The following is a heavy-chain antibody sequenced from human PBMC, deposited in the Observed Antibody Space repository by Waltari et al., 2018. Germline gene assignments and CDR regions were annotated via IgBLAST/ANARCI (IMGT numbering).Heavy chain of an antibody. J-gene: IGHJ4*02. V-gene: IGHV3-53*01. Sequence: EVQLVESGGGLIQPGGSLRLSCAASGFTVSSNYMSWVRQGPGKGLGGVSVIYSGVSTYYADSVKGRFTISRDNSKNTLYLQMNSLRAEDTAVYYCATLIIVGATVDYWGQGTLVTVSS. CDR1: GFTVSSNY. CDR3: ATLIIVGATVDY. D-gene: IGHD1-26*01. CDR2: IYSGVST.